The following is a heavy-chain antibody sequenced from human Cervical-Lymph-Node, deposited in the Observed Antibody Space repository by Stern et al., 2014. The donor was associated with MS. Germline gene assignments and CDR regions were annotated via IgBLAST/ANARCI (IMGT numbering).Heavy chain of an antibody. CDR1: GFSLSSRGMC. J-gene: IGHJ4*02. CDR2: IDWDDDK. D-gene: IGHD5-12*01. Sequence: ESGPALVKSTQTLTLTCTFSGFSLSSRGMCVSWIRQPPGKALEWLARIDWDDDKYFSTSLKPRLTISKDTSKNQVVLTMTNMDPVDTATYYCARIYRGYGQIDFWGQGTLVTVSS. CDR3: ARIYRGYGQIDF. V-gene: IGHV2-70*11.